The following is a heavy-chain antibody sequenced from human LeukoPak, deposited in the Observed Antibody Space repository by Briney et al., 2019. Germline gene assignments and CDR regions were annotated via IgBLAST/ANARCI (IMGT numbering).Heavy chain of an antibody. V-gene: IGHV4-34*01. CDR1: GGSFSGYY. J-gene: IGHJ5*02. CDR2: INHSGST. CDR3: ARDPGQQLPRGWFDP. Sequence: SETLSLTCAVYGGSFSGYYWSWIRQPPGKGVERIGEINHSGSTNYNPSLKSRVTISVDASKNQFSLKLSSVTAADTAVYYCARDPGQQLPRGWFDPWGQGTLVTVSS. D-gene: IGHD6-13*01.